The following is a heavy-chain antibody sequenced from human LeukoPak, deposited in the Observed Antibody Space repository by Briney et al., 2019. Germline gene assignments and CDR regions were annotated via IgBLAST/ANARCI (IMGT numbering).Heavy chain of an antibody. D-gene: IGHD4-23*01. J-gene: IGHJ4*02. CDR1: GGSISSGGYH. CDR2: IYYSGST. V-gene: IGHV4-31*03. CDR3: ATFGDEDYGGILIDY. Sequence: PSETLSLTCTVSGGSISSGGYHRSWIRQHPGKGLEWIGYIYYSGSTYYNPSLKSRVTISVDTSKNQFSLKLSSVTAADTAVYYCATFGDEDYGGILIDYWGQGTLVTVSS.